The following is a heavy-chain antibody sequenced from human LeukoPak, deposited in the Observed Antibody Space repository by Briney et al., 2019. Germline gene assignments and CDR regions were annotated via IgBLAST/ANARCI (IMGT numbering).Heavy chain of an antibody. CDR3: ATVQKQDYDTRPYYDH. D-gene: IGHD3-22*01. J-gene: IGHJ4*02. V-gene: IGHV1-24*01. CDR2: FDPEDGET. CDR1: GYTLTELS. Sequence: ASVKVSCKVYGYTLTELSMHWVRQAPGKGLEWMGGFDPEDGETIYAQEFQGRVTMTEDKSTDTAYMELSSLRSEDTAVYYCATVQKQDYDTRPYYDHWGQGTLVTVSS.